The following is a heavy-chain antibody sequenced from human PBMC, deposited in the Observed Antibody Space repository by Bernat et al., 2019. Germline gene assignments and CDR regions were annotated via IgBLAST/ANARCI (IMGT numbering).Heavy chain of an antibody. J-gene: IGHJ4*01. CDR1: GGSISSSGYY. CDR3: ATYGSGSYYHFDC. V-gene: IGHV4-39*01. Sequence: QLQLQESGPGLVKPSETLSLTCTVSGGSISSSGYYWGWIRQPPGKGLEWIGSIYYSGSTYYNPSLKSRVTISVDTSKNQFSLKLSSVTAADTAVYYCATYGSGSYYHFDCLGHGTLVTVSS. CDR2: IYYSGST. D-gene: IGHD3-10*01.